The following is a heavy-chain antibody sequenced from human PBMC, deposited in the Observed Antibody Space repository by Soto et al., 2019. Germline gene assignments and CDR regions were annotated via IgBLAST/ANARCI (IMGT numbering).Heavy chain of an antibody. CDR2: INAGNGNT. J-gene: IGHJ4*02. CDR1: GYTFTSYA. Sequence: GASVKVSCKASGYTFTSYAMHWVRQAPGQRLEWMGWINAGNGNTKYSQKFQGRVTITGDTSASTAYMELSSLRSEDTAVYYCARAADYNWNYAPLYYFDYWGQGTLVTVSS. CDR3: ARAADYNWNYAPLYYFDY. V-gene: IGHV1-3*01. D-gene: IGHD1-7*01.